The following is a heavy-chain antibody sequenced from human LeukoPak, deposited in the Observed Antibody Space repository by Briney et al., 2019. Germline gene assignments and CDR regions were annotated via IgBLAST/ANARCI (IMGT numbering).Heavy chain of an antibody. CDR3: ARGDNGYDFSYGNWFDP. Sequence: GGSLRLSCAASGFAFSTYWMRWVRQAPGKGLEWVAKIKQDGSEKYYVDSVKGRFTISRDNGKNSLYLQMNTLRAEDTSLYYCARGDNGYDFSYGNWFDPWGQGTLVTVSS. J-gene: IGHJ5*02. V-gene: IGHV3-7*01. CDR1: GFAFSTYW. D-gene: IGHD5-12*01. CDR2: IKQDGSEK.